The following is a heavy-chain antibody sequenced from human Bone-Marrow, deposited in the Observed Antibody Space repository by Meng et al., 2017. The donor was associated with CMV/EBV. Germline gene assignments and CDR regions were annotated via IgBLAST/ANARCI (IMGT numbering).Heavy chain of an antibody. J-gene: IGHJ4*02. CDR2: IYYSGST. CDR3: ARGGLGGWPMDY. V-gene: IGHV4-39*06. Sequence: SETLSLTCTVSGGSISSSSYYWGWIRQPPGKGLEWIGSIYYSGSTYYNPSLKSRVTISVDTSKNQFPLKLSSVTAADTAVYYCARGGLGGWPMDYWGQGTLVTVSS. CDR1: GGSISSSSYY. D-gene: IGHD5-24*01.